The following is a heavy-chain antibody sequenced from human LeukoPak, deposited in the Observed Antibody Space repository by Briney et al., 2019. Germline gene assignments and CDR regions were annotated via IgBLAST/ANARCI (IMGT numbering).Heavy chain of an antibody. CDR3: ASAIPAADYYYGMDV. Sequence: ASVKVSCKASGGTFSSYAISWVRQAPGQGLEWMGGIIPIFGTANYAQKLQGRVTMTTDTSTSTAYMELRSLRSDDTAVYYCASAIPAADYYYGMDVWGQGTTVTVSS. CDR1: GGTFSSYA. CDR2: IIPIFGTA. D-gene: IGHD2-2*01. J-gene: IGHJ6*02. V-gene: IGHV1-69*05.